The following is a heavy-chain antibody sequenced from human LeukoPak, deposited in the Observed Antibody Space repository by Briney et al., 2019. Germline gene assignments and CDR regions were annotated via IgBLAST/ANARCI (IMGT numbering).Heavy chain of an antibody. CDR2: INHSGST. J-gene: IGHJ2*01. V-gene: IGHV4-34*01. D-gene: IGHD6-19*01. CDR1: GGSFSGYY. Sequence: SETLSLTCAVYGGSFSGYYWSWIRQPPGKGLDWIGEINHSGSTNYNPSLKSRVTISVDTSKNQFSLKLSSVTAADTAVYYCARGGAVAGSPPNWYFDLWGRGTLVTVSS. CDR3: ARGGAVAGSPPNWYFDL.